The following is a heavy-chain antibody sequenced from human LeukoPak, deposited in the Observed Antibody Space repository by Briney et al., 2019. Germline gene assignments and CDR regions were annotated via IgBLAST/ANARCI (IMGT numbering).Heavy chain of an antibody. CDR3: ARHERYSSVWHGYCFDI. CDR2: MFYSGST. Sequence: PSESLSLTCTVSCGSITSSNYYWGWIRQPPGNGLEWFGTMFYSGSTYYNPYLKSRVTISVDTSKNQFSLKLSSVTAADTAVYYCARHERYSSVWHGYCFDIWGQGTMVTVSS. J-gene: IGHJ3*02. V-gene: IGHV4-39*01. D-gene: IGHD6-19*01. CDR1: CGSITSSNYY.